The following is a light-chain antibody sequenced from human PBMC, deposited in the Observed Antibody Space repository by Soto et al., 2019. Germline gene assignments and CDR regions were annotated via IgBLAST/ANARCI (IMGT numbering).Light chain of an antibody. J-gene: IGLJ1*01. CDR1: SSDVAGYNY. V-gene: IGLV2-11*01. CDR2: DVN. CDR3: CSYAGTYTYV. Sequence: QSALTQPRSVSGSPGQSVTISCTGTSSDVAGYNYVSWYQQHPGKAPKLIVYDVNKRPSGVPDRFSGSKSGNTASLTISGLQAEDEADYYCCSYAGTYTYVFGSGTKVTVL.